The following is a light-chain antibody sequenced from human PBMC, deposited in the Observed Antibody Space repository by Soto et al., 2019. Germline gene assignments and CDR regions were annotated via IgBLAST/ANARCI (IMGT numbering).Light chain of an antibody. CDR2: AAS. Sequence: DIQVTQSPSSVSASVGDRVTMTCRASQGIGNLLAWYQQKPGKAPTLLIYAASSLESGVPSRFSGSGSGTDFTLTISTLQPEDFATYYCQQADSFPATFGQGTLLEI. CDR1: QGIGNL. V-gene: IGKV1-12*01. J-gene: IGKJ5*01. CDR3: QQADSFPAT.